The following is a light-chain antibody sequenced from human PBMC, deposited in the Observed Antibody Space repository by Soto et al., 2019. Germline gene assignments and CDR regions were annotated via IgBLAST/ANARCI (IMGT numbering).Light chain of an antibody. CDR1: QRIATY. CDR2: AAS. Sequence: DIQMTQSPSSLSASIGDRVTITCRESQRIATYVNWYQQKPGEAPKLLIYAASSLQSGVPSRFRGSGSLTDFTLTISSLQPEDYATYYCQQTFSTPPYTFGQGTKVEIK. J-gene: IGKJ2*01. V-gene: IGKV1-39*01. CDR3: QQTFSTPPYT.